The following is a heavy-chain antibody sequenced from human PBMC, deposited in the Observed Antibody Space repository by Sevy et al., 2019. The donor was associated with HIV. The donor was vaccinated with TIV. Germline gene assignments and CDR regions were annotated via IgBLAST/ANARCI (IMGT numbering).Heavy chain of an antibody. D-gene: IGHD3-22*01. CDR1: GFTFSNYW. J-gene: IGHJ4*02. Sequence: GGSLRLSCAASGFTFSNYWMSWVRQAPGKGLEWVANIKQDGSEKYYVDSVKGRFTISRDNAKNSLYLQMNSLRAEDTAVYYYARPYMTDPFYYSGSGGYYYPSYFDYWGQGTLVTVSS. CDR3: ARPYMTDPFYYSGSGGYYYPSYFDY. CDR2: IKQDGSEK. V-gene: IGHV3-7*01.